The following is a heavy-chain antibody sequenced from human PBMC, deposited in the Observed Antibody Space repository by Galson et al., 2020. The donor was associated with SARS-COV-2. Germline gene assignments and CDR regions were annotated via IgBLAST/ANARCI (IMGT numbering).Heavy chain of an antibody. D-gene: IGHD6-13*01. J-gene: IGHJ6*02. V-gene: IGHV4-34*01. CDR3: ARDSAHIAPAAPYAMDV. CDR1: GGSFSGYS. CDR2: INIAGNT. Sequence: SETLSLTCAVYGGSFSGYSWTWIRQPPGKGLEWIGEINIAGNTNYSPSLRSRVTISVDTSKNQFSLKLTSVTAADTAVYYCARDSAHIAPAAPYAMDVWGRGITVT.